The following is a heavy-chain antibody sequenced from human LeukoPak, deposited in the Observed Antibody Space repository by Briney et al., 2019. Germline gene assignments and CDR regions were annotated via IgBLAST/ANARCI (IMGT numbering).Heavy chain of an antibody. CDR3: ARHQGGGELLGSFDY. J-gene: IGHJ4*02. Sequence: SETLSLTCTASGGSISSSSYYWAWIRQPPGKGLEWIGSTYYSGSTYYNPSLKSRVTISVDTSKNQFSMKLSSVTAADTAVYYCARHQGGGELLGSFDYWSQGSLVTVSS. CDR1: GGSISSSSYY. CDR2: TYYSGST. V-gene: IGHV4-39*01. D-gene: IGHD1-26*01.